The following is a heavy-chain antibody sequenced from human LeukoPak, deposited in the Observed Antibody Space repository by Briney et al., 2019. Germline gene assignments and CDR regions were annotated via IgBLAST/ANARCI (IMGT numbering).Heavy chain of an antibody. V-gene: IGHV1-69*13. Sequence: SVKVSCKASGGTFSSYANSWVRQAPGQGLEWMGGIIPIFGTANYAQKFQGRVTITADESTSTAYMELSSLRSEDTAVYYCARNWLPHYYYGMDVWAKGPRSPSP. J-gene: IGHJ6*02. CDR2: IIPIFGTA. CDR1: GGTFSSYA. D-gene: IGHD6-19*01. CDR3: ARNWLPHYYYGMDV.